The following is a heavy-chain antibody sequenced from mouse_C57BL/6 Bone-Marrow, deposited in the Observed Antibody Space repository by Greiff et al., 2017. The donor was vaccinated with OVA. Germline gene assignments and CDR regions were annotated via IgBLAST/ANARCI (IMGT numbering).Heavy chain of an antibody. CDR3: ARGAY. CDR2: IYPGDGDT. Sequence: QVHVKQSGAELVKPGASVKISCKASGYTFSTYWMNWVKQRPGKGLEWIGQIYPGDGDTNYNGKFKGKATLTADKSSSTAYMQLSSLTSADSAVYFCARGAYWGQGTLVTVTS. CDR1: GYTFSTYW. V-gene: IGHV1-80*01. J-gene: IGHJ3*01.